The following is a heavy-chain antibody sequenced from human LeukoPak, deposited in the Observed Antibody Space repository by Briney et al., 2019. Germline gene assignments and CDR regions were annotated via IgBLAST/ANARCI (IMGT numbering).Heavy chain of an antibody. D-gene: IGHD3-3*01. CDR1: GYTFTSYD. Sequence: ASVKVSCKASGYTFTSYDINWVRQAPGQGLEWMGIINPSGGSTSYAQKFQGRVTMTRDTSTSTVYMELSSLRSEDTAVYYCARGSGTDYDFWSGSEFDYWGQGTLVTVSS. J-gene: IGHJ4*02. CDR2: INPSGGST. CDR3: ARGSGTDYDFWSGSEFDY. V-gene: IGHV1-46*01.